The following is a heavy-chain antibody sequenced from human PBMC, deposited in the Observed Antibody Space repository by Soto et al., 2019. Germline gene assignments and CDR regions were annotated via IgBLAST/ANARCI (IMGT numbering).Heavy chain of an antibody. V-gene: IGHV4-59*01. CDR2: IYYSGST. Sequence: SETLSLTCTVSGGSISSYYWSWIRQPPGKGLEWIGYIYYSGSTNYNPSLKSRVTISVDTSKNQFSLKLSSVTAADTAVYYCARYNVFRSYDVWSGYYGDNWFDPWGQGTLVTVSS. J-gene: IGHJ5*02. CDR3: ARYNVFRSYDVWSGYYGDNWFDP. CDR1: GGSISSYY. D-gene: IGHD3-3*01.